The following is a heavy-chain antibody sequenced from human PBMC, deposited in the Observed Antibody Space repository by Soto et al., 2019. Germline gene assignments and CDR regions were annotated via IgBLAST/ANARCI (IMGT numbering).Heavy chain of an antibody. D-gene: IGHD2-15*01. CDR3: ASTGYCSGGSCYPVSYYGMDV. Sequence: VKVSCKASGGTFSSYAISWVRQAPGQGLEWMGGIIPIFGTANYAQKFQGRVTITADESTSTAYMELSSLRSEDTAVYYCASTGYCSGGSCYPVSYYGMDVWGQGTTVTVS. CDR1: GGTFSSYA. J-gene: IGHJ6*02. V-gene: IGHV1-69*01. CDR2: IIPIFGTA.